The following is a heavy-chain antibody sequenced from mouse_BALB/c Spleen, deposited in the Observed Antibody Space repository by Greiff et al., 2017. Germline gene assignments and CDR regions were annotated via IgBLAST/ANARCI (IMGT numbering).Heavy chain of an antibody. CDR3: ARRGIAMDY. V-gene: IGHV7-3*02. Sequence: EVKLMESGGGLVQPGGSLRLSCATSGFTFTAYYMSWVRQPPGKALEWLGFIRNKANGYTTEYSASVKGRFTISRDNSQSILYLQMNTLRAEDSATYYCARRGIAMDYWGQGTSVTVSS. CDR2: IRNKANGYTT. J-gene: IGHJ4*01. CDR1: GFTFTAYY.